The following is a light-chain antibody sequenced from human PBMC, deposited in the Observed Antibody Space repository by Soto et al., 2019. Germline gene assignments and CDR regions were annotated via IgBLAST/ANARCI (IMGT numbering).Light chain of an antibody. J-gene: IGKJ4*01. CDR1: QSVDGHY. V-gene: IGKV3-20*01. Sequence: EIVLTQSPDTLSLSPGERATLSCRASQSVDGHYLAWYQQKPGQAPRVLIYDASIRATGIPDRFSGSGSGTDFTLTISRLESEDSAVYYCQQYDSSPLTFGGGTKVDIK. CDR2: DAS. CDR3: QQYDSSPLT.